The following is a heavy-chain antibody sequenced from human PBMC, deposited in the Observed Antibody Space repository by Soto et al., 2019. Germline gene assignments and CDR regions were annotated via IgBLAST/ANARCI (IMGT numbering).Heavy chain of an antibody. CDR3: ARLRRGNIVVVTAHPYYFDY. CDR2: IYYSGST. D-gene: IGHD2-21*02. J-gene: IGHJ4*02. Sequence: SETLSLTCTVSGGSISSSSYYWGWIRQPPGKGLEWIGSIYYSGSTYYNPSLKSRVTISVDTSKNQFSLKLSSVTAADTAVYYCARLRRGNIVVVTAHPYYFDYWGQGTLVTVS. V-gene: IGHV4-39*01. CDR1: GGSISSSSYY.